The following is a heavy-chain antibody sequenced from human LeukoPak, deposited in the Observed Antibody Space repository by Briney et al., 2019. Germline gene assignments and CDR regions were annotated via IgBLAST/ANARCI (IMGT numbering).Heavy chain of an antibody. V-gene: IGHV4-4*07. D-gene: IGHD3-10*01. CDR1: GGSISSYY. CDR3: ARDSGTTGEVKFDP. CDR2: IYSSGST. J-gene: IGHJ5*02. Sequence: PSGTPSLTCTASGGSISSYYWSWIRQPAGKGLEWIGRIYSSGSTDYNPSLKSRVTMSVDTSKNKFSLKLSSVSAADTAVYYCARDSGTTGEVKFDPWGQGTLVTVSS.